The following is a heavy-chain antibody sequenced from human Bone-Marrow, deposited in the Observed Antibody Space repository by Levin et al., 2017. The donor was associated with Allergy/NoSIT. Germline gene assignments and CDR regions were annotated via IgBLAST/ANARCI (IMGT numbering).Heavy chain of an antibody. CDR2: IIPSFGAT. Sequence: SVKVSCKASGGSLNNYAISWVRQAPGQGLEWMGGIIPSFGATNYAQTFQDRVTITADESTTRAYMELRGLRSEDTAVYYCARGVRFLEWLSNPRHYYYYGMDVWGQGTTVTVSS. CDR1: GGSLNNYA. D-gene: IGHD3-3*01. V-gene: IGHV1-69*13. CDR3: ARGVRFLEWLSNPRHYYYYGMDV. J-gene: IGHJ6*02.